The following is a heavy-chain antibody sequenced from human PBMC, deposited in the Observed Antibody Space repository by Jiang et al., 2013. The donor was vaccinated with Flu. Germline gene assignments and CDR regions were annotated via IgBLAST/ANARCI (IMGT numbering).Heavy chain of an antibody. V-gene: IGHV1-69*04. CDR1: GGTFSSYA. J-gene: IGHJ4*02. CDR2: IIPIFGIP. CDR3: ARDRIAVAGQLDY. D-gene: IGHD6-19*01. Sequence: GAEVKKPGSSVKVSCKASGGTFSSYAISWVRQAPGQGLEWMGRIIPIFGIPNYAQKFQGRVTITADKSTNTAYMELSRLRSEDTAVYYCARDRIAVAGQLDYWGQGTLVTVSS.